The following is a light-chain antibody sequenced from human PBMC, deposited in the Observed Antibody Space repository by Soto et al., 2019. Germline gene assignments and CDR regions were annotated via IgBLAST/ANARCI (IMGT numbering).Light chain of an antibody. CDR2: KSS. Sequence: DIQMTQSPSTLSASVGDSVTITCRASQIIYSWLAWYQQKPGNAPKLLIYKSSTVERGVPSRFSGSGSETEFTLTINSLQPDDFATYYCLQYFEYDRTFGQGTKVEIK. V-gene: IGKV1-5*03. CDR1: QIIYSW. CDR3: LQYFEYDRT. J-gene: IGKJ1*01.